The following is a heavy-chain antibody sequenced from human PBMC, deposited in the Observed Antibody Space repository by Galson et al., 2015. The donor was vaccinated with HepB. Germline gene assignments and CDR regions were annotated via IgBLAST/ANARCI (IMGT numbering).Heavy chain of an antibody. J-gene: IGHJ3*02. D-gene: IGHD3-10*01. CDR2: IDPSGGTT. V-gene: IGHV1-46*04. CDR3: AGNYYGSGSYHNAFDI. CDR1: GYTFTSYY. Sequence: SVKVSCKASGYTFTSYYMHWVRQAPGQGLEWMGIIDPSGGTTSYAQRLQGRVTMTRDTSTSTDYMALSSLRSEDTAVYHCAGNYYGSGSYHNAFDIWGQGTMVTVSS.